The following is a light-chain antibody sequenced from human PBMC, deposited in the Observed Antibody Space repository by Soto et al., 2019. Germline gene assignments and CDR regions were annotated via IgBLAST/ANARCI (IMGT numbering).Light chain of an antibody. CDR3: QQYNSFSLT. J-gene: IGKJ4*01. V-gene: IGKV1-5*03. CDR1: QTISSW. CDR2: KTS. Sequence: DIQMTQSPSTLSASVGDRVTITCRASQTISSWLAWYQQKPGKAPKLLIYKTSNLQSGVPSRFSGSGSGTEFSLTISSLQPDDCATYYCQQYNSFSLTFGGGTRVEVK.